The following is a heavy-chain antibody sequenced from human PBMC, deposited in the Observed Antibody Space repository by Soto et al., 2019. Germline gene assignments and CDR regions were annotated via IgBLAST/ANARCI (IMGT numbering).Heavy chain of an antibody. J-gene: IGHJ6*02. D-gene: IGHD2-15*01. CDR1: GYTLATYW. Sequence: PGESLKISCKSSGYTLATYWITWVRQMPGKGLEWMGRIDPSDSYINYSPSFQGRVTISADKSLNTAYLQWSSLEASDTAMYYCARLGDCTGGSCFSRYYYHGMDVWGQGTKVTVS. CDR2: IDPSDSYI. CDR3: ARLGDCTGGSCFSRYYYHGMDV. V-gene: IGHV5-10-1*01.